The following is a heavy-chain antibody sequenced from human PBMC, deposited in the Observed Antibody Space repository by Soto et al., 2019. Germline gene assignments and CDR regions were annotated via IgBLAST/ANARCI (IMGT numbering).Heavy chain of an antibody. CDR1: GGSFSGYY. V-gene: IGHV4-34*01. CDR3: ARGRGGPGYSGYPYYYYYYMDV. CDR2: INHSGST. D-gene: IGHD5-12*01. J-gene: IGHJ6*03. Sequence: QVQLQQWGAGLLKPSETLSLTCAVYGGSFSGYYWSWIRQPPGKGLEWIGEINHSGSTNYNPSLKSRVTISVDTSKNQFSLKLSSVTAADTAVYYCARGRGGPGYSGYPYYYYYYMDVWGKGTTVTVSS.